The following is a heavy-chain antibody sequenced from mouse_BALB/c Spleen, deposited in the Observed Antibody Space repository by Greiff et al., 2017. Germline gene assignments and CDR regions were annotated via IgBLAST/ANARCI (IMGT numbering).Heavy chain of an antibody. CDR3: ARGGYDKTPFAY. D-gene: IGHD2-2*01. V-gene: IGHV1-69*02. J-gene: IGHJ3*01. CDR1: GYTFTSYW. Sequence: QVQLQQPGAELVKPGASVKLSCKASGYTFTSYWMHWVKQRPGQGLEWIGEIDPSDSYTNYNQKFKGKATLTVDKSSSTAYMQLSSLTSEDSAVYYCARGGYDKTPFAYWGQGTLVTVSA. CDR2: IDPSDSYT.